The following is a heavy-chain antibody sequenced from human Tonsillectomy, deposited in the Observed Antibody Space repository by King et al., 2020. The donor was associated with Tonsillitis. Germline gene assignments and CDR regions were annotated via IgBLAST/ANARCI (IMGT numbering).Heavy chain of an antibody. D-gene: IGHD3-22*01. CDR3: AKDRGAHYYDSSRGGFDI. V-gene: IGHV3-21*01. CDR2: ISSSSRYI. J-gene: IGHJ3*02. CDR1: GFTFNNFD. Sequence: VQLVESGGGLVKPGGSLRLSCATFGFTFNNFDMHWVRQAPGKGLEWVSAISSSSRYIYYADSVKGRFTVSRDKAKNSMFLQMNSRRVEDTAVYYCAKDRGAHYYDSSRGGFDIWGKGTMVTVSS.